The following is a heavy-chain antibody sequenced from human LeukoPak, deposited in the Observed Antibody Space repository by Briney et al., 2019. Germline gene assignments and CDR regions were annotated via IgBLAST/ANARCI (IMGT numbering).Heavy chain of an antibody. Sequence: GGSLRLSCVASGLTLSNFWMTWVRQAPGEGLEWVATINQDGGEKYYVDSVKGRFIISRDNSKNTLYLQMNSLRAEDTALYYCAKKVVVGATSPYSDFQDWGQGTLVTVSS. CDR3: AKKVVVGATSPYSDFQD. J-gene: IGHJ1*01. D-gene: IGHD1-26*01. CDR1: GLTLSNFW. V-gene: IGHV3-7*03. CDR2: INQDGGEK.